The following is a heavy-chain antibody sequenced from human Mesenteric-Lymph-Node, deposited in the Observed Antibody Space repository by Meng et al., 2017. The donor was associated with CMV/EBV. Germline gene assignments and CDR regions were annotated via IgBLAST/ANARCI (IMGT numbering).Heavy chain of an antibody. CDR1: GFTFSSYA. V-gene: IGHV3-23*01. CDR3: AKDGSDFWSGFDY. J-gene: IGHJ4*02. CDR2: ISGSGGST. Sequence: ASGFTFSSYAIRWVRQAPGKGLEWVSAISGSGGSTYYADSVKGRFTISRDNSKNTLYLQMNSLRAEDTAVYYCAKDGSDFWSGFDYWGQGTLVTVSS. D-gene: IGHD3-3*01.